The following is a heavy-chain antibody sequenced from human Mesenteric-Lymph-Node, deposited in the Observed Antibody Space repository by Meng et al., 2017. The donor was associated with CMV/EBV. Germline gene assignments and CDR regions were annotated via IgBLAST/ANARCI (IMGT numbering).Heavy chain of an antibody. J-gene: IGHJ4*02. CDR2: IIPVLGLP. V-gene: IGHV1-69*05. CDR3: AREGWTPRSGRLYYFDS. CDR1: GNFGNYA. Sequence: GNFGNYAISWVRQAPGQGLEWMGGIIPVLGLPDNAQKFQGRVTITTDESRRTVYMEVSRLRSDDTAVYYCAREGWTPRSGRLYYFDSWGQGTLVTVSS. D-gene: IGHD2-15*01.